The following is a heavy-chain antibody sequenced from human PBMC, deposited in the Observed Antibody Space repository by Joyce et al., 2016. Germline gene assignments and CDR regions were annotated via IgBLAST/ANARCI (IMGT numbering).Heavy chain of an antibody. D-gene: IGHD6-19*01. CDR2: IGSSGSVK. V-gene: IGHV3-48*01. J-gene: IGHJ4*02. CDR3: ARDGRSSGGDY. Sequence: EVQLVQSGGGLVQPGGSLRLSCAGSGFIFRKYGINWVRQAPGKGLEWVSYIGSSGSVKQYADSVEGRWTISRDNGKNSLDLQMNSLRVEDTAVYYCARDGRSSGGDYWGQGNLVTVSS. CDR1: GFIFRKYG.